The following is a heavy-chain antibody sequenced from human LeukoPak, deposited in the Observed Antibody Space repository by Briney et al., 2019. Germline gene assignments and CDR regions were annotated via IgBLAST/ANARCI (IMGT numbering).Heavy chain of an antibody. CDR1: GGSVSSYY. V-gene: IGHV4-59*02. CDR3: ARYTGSYGDH. D-gene: IGHD1-26*01. Sequence: SETLSLTCTVSGGSVSSYYWSWIRQPPGKGLEWIGYIFSSGSTNYNPSLKSRVTISVDTSKNQFSLKLTSVTAADTAVYYCARYTGSYGDHWGQGTLVTVSS. CDR2: IFSSGST. J-gene: IGHJ5*02.